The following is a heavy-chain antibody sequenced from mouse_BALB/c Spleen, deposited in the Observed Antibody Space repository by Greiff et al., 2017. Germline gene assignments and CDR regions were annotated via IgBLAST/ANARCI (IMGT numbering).Heavy chain of an antibody. D-gene: IGHD4-1*02. Sequence: VQLQHPGAELVKPGTSVKLSCKASGYNFTSYWINWVKLRPGQGLEWIGDIYPGSGSTNYNEKFKSKATLTVDTSSSTAYMQLSSLASEDSAVYYCTPTSWFAYWGQGTLVTVSA. V-gene: IGHV1-55*01. J-gene: IGHJ3*01. CDR3: TPTSWFAY. CDR1: GYNFTSYW. CDR2: IYPGSGST.